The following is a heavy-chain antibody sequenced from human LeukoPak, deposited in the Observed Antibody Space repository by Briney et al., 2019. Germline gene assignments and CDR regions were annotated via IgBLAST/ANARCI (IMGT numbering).Heavy chain of an antibody. CDR2: ISSDGSNK. Sequence: HPGGSLRLSCAASGFTFSSYAMHWVRQAPGKGLEWVAVISSDGSNKIYADSVKGRFTISRDNSRTMLYLQMNSLRAEDTAVYYCARDRDSSAVHYFDYWGQGTLVTVSS. CDR1: GFTFSSYA. D-gene: IGHD3-22*01. V-gene: IGHV3-30-3*01. CDR3: ARDRDSSAVHYFDY. J-gene: IGHJ4*02.